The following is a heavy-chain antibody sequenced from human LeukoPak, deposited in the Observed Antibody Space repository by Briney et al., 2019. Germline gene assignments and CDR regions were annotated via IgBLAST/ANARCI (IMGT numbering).Heavy chain of an antibody. CDR1: GFTFSSYA. J-gene: IGHJ4*02. CDR3: AKDPPYDSSGHRAY. D-gene: IGHD3-22*01. CDR2: ISGIGGST. Sequence: GGSLRLSCAASGFTFSSYAMSWVRQAPGKGLEWVSAISGIGGSTCYADSVKGPFTISRDNSKNTLYLQMNSLRAEDTAVYYCAKDPPYDSSGHRAYSGQRTLVTVSS. V-gene: IGHV3-23*01.